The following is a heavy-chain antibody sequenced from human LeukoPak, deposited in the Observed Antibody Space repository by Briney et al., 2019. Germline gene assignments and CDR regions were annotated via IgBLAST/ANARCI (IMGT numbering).Heavy chain of an antibody. Sequence: GGSLRLSCAASGFTFSSYAMHWVRQAPGKGLEWVAVISYDGSNEYYADSVKGRFTISRDNSKNTLYLQMNSLRAEDTAVYYCARDNRPRGYFDYWGQGTLATVSS. V-gene: IGHV3-30-3*01. D-gene: IGHD3-10*01. J-gene: IGHJ4*02. CDR3: ARDNRPRGYFDY. CDR1: GFTFSSYA. CDR2: ISYDGSNE.